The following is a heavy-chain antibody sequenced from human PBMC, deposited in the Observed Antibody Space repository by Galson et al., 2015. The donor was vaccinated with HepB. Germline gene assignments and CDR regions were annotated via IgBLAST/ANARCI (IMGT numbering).Heavy chain of an antibody. CDR3: AKERGTMIRGVIFSDY. Sequence: SLRLSCAASGFTFSTYAMSWVRQAPGKGLEWVSAISGRSDSTYYADSVKGRFTISRDNSENTLYLQMNSLRAEDTAVYYCAKERGTMIRGVIFSDYWGQGTLVTVSS. D-gene: IGHD3-10*01. J-gene: IGHJ4*02. CDR1: GFTFSTYA. V-gene: IGHV3-23*01. CDR2: ISGRSDST.